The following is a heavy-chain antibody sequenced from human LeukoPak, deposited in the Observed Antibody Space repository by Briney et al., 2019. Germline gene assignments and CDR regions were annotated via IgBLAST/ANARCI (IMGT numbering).Heavy chain of an antibody. D-gene: IGHD3-10*01. Sequence: SETLSLTCTVSGYSISSGYYWGWIRQPPGKGLEWIGSIYHSGSTYYNPSLKSRVTISVDTSKNQFSLKLSSVTAADTAVYYCARENGRGVISPYFDYWGQGTLVTVSS. CDR3: ARENGRGVISPYFDY. J-gene: IGHJ4*02. CDR1: GYSISSGYY. CDR2: IYHSGST. V-gene: IGHV4-38-2*02.